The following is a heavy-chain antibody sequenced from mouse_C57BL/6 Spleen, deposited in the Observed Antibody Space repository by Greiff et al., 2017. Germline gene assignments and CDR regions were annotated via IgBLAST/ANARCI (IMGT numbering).Heavy chain of an antibody. CDR3: ASRGNNYPFAY. J-gene: IGHJ3*01. Sequence: QVQLQQPGAELVMPGASVKLSCKASGYTFTSYWMHWVKQRPGQGLEWIGEIDPSDSYTNYNQKFKGTSTLTVDKSSRTAYMQLSSLTSEDSAVYYCASRGNNYPFAYWGQGTLVTVSA. CDR1: GYTFTSYW. V-gene: IGHV1-69*01. CDR2: IDPSDSYT. D-gene: IGHD5-2*01.